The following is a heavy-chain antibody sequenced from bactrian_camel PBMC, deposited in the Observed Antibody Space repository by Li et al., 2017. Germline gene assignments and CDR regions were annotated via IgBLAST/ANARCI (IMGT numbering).Heavy chain of an antibody. CDR3: AADPRGCALVSNYGY. J-gene: IGHJ6*01. CDR2: SITGDGST. CDR1: KYTHSSYC. Sequence: HVQLVESGGGSVQAGGSLRLSCTADKYTHSSYCMGWLRQAPGKEREGVASITGDGSTSYADSVKGRFTISKDNGRNTLSLQMNNLKPEDTGMYYCAADPRGCALVSNYGYWGQGTQ. V-gene: IGHV3S26*01. D-gene: IGHD1*01.